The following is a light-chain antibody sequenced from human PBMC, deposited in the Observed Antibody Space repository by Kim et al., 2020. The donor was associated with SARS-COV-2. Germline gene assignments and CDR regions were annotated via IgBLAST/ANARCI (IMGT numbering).Light chain of an antibody. Sequence: GKTLPISCPRSIGSIASNIMQWYQRRPGSSPATVIYDHHQRPSGVPDRFSGSIDSSSNSASLTISGLKTEDEADYYCQSYDISNQVFGGGTQLTVL. V-gene: IGLV6-57*01. J-gene: IGLJ3*02. CDR3: QSYDISNQV. CDR2: DHH. CDR1: IGSIASNI.